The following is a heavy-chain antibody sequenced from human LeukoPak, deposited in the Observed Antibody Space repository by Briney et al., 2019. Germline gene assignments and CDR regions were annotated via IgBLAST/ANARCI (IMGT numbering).Heavy chain of an antibody. Sequence: GRSLRLSCAASGFTFSSYAMHWVRQAPGKGLEWVAVISYDGSNKYYADSVKGRFTISRDNSKNTLYPQMNSLRAEDTAVHYCARESWGSGFDYWGQGTLVTVSS. D-gene: IGHD7-27*01. CDR1: GFTFSSYA. CDR2: ISYDGSNK. CDR3: ARESWGSGFDY. V-gene: IGHV3-30-3*01. J-gene: IGHJ4*02.